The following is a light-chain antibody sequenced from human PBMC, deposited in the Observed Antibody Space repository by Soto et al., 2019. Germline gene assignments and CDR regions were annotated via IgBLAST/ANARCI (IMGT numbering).Light chain of an antibody. CDR3: SPWDDNLKGPV. V-gene: IGLV1-44*01. CDR1: SSNIGGNT. Sequence: QAVVTQPPSTSGTPGQRVTLSCSGSSSNIGGNTVHWYRQLPGTAPKLHIYSNDQRPSGVPDRFSGSKAATSASLAISGLQSEDEADYYCSPWDDNLKGPVLGGGTQLTVL. J-gene: IGLJ2*01. CDR2: SND.